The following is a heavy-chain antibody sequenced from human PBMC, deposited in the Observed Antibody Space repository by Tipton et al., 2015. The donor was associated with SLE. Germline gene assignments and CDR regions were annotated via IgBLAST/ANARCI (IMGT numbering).Heavy chain of an antibody. V-gene: IGHV3-7*01. CDR1: GFTFSSYW. CDR3: ARDQLPVGPDAFDI. Sequence: GSLRLSCAASGFTFSSYWMSWVRQAPGKGLEWVANIKQDGSEKYYVDSVKGRFTISRDNAKNSLYLQMNSLRAEDTAVYYCARDQLPVGPDAFDIWGQGTMVTVSS. D-gene: IGHD1-26*01. CDR2: IKQDGSEK. J-gene: IGHJ3*02.